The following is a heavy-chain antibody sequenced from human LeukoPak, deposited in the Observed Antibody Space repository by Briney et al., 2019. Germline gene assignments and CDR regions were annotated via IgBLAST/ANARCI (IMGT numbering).Heavy chain of an antibody. CDR3: ARARYYDSSGYPHYYYYMDV. Sequence: SETLSLTCTVSGGSISSYYWSWIRQPAGKGLEWIGRIYTSGSTNYNPSLKSRVTMSVDTSKNQFSLKLSSVTAADTAVYYCARARYYDSSGYPHYYYYMDVWGKGTTVTVSS. D-gene: IGHD3-22*01. J-gene: IGHJ6*03. CDR1: GGSISSYY. V-gene: IGHV4-4*07. CDR2: IYTSGST.